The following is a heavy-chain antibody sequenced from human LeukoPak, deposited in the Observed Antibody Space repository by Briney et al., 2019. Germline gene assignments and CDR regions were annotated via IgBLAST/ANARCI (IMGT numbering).Heavy chain of an antibody. V-gene: IGHV3-48*01. D-gene: IGHD3-16*02. CDR2: ISSSSSTI. Sequence: GGSLRLSCAASGFTFSSYSMNWVRQAPGKGREWVSYISSSSSTIYYADSVKGRFTISRDNAKNSLYLQMNSLRAEDTAVYYCAKDGDDYIWGSYRYPQGYWGQGTLVTVSS. CDR1: GFTFSSYS. J-gene: IGHJ4*02. CDR3: AKDGDDYIWGSYRYPQGY.